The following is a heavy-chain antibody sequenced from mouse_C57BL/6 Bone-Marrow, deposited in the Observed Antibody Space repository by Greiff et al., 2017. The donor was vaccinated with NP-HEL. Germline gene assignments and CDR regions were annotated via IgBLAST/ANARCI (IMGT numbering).Heavy chain of an antibody. D-gene: IGHD3-1*01. CDR1: GFTFSSYG. CDR2: ISSGGSYT. V-gene: IGHV5-6*02. J-gene: IGHJ3*01. Sequence: DVKLVESGGDLVKPGGSLKLSCAASGFTFSSYGMSWVRQTPDKRLEWVATISSGGSYTYYPDSVKGRFTISRDNAKNTLYLQMSSLKSEDTAMYYCARRGLLGFAYWGQGTLVTVSA. CDR3: ARRGLLGFAY.